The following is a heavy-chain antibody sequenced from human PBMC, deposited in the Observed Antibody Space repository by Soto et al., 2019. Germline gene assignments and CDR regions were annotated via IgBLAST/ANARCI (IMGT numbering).Heavy chain of an antibody. CDR1: GGSISSSGYS. CDR3: ARVPGP. Sequence: PSETLSLTCAFSGGSISSSGYSWSWIRQPPGKGLEWIGYIYHSGSTYYNPSLKSRVTISVDRSKNQFSLKLSSVTAADTAVYYCARVPGPWGQGTLVTVSS. CDR2: IYHSGST. V-gene: IGHV4-30-2*01. J-gene: IGHJ5*02.